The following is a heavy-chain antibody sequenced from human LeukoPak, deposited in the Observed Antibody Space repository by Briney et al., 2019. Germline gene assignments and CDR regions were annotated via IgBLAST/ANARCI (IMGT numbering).Heavy chain of an antibody. CDR2: ISSRGTTI. D-gene: IGHD6-19*01. J-gene: IGHJ4*02. V-gene: IGHV3-48*03. CDR1: GFTFSSYE. CDR3: VRALNSGWYYFDY. Sequence: GGSLRLSCAASGFTFSSYEMNWVRQAPGKGLEWVSYISSRGTTIYYADSVKGRFTISRDNAKNSLYLQMNSLRAEDTAVYYCVRALNSGWYYFDYWGQGTLVTVSS.